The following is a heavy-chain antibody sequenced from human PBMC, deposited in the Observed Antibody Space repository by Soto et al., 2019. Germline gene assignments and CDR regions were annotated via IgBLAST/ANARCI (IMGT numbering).Heavy chain of an antibody. V-gene: IGHV3-11*01. CDR3: ARDSNGNYLGVDN. CDR2: ISSSGDSI. Sequence: QVQLVESGGGLVKAGESLRLSCVASGFTFSDYYMSWIRQAPGKGLEWVSYISSSGDSIYYADSVKGRFTVSRDNARNSLFLQMNSLGADDTAVYYCARDSNGNYLGVDNWGQGTLFTVSS. J-gene: IGHJ4*02. D-gene: IGHD1-7*01. CDR1: GFTFSDYY.